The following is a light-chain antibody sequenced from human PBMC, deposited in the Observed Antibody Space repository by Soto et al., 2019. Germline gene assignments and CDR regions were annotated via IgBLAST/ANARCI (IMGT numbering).Light chain of an antibody. CDR2: EVS. V-gene: IGLV2-23*02. Sequence: QSVLTQPASVSGSPGQSITISCTGTSSDVGSYNLVSWYQQHPGKAPKLMIYEVSKRPSGVSNRFSGSKSGNTASLTISGRQAEDEADYYCCSYAGSSTPGVFGGGTQLTVL. CDR3: CSYAGSSTPGV. CDR1: SSDVGSYNL. J-gene: IGLJ2*01.